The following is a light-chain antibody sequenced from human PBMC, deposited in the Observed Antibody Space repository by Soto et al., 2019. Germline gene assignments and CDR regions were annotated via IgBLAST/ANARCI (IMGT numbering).Light chain of an antibody. CDR3: MQALQTPT. J-gene: IGKJ4*01. CDR2: LGS. V-gene: IGKV2-28*01. CDR1: QSLLHSNGINY. Sequence: EIVMTQSPLTLPVTPGEPASISCRSSQSLLHSNGINYLDWYLQKPGQSPQLLIYLGSNRASGVPDRFSGSGTGTDFTLQISRVEAEDVGIYYCMQALQTPTFGGGTKVDIK.